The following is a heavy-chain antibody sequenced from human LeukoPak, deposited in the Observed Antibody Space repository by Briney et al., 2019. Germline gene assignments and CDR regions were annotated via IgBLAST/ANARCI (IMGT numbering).Heavy chain of an antibody. V-gene: IGHV1-46*01. D-gene: IGHD1-26*01. CDR2: SNPPDRST. Sequence: ASLRVSRKASVYTFTIYYIYWVRQTPRQGLEWVGVSNPPDRSTGYAHKFPGRVTMTTDISTSAHYMQVGSVTAEDTPICYCARDNSVGDNAWWFDPWGQGTLVTVSS. CDR1: VYTFTIYY. J-gene: IGHJ5*02. CDR3: ARDNSVGDNAWWFDP.